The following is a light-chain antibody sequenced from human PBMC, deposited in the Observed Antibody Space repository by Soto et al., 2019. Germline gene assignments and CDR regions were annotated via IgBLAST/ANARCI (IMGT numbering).Light chain of an antibody. J-gene: IGLJ3*02. CDR2: EGS. CDR3: CSYTSSSTLWV. Sequence: QSALTQPASVSGSPGQSITISFTGTSSDIGSYNLVSWYQQHPGKAPKLMIYEGSKRPSGVSNRFSGSKSGNTASLTVSGLQAEDEADYYCCSYTSSSTLWVFGGGTKLTVL. V-gene: IGLV2-14*02. CDR1: SSDIGSYNL.